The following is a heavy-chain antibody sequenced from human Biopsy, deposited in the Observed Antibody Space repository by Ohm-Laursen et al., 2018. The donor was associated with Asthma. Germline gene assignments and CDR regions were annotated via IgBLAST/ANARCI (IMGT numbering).Heavy chain of an antibody. V-gene: IGHV3-48*02. CDR3: ARDAGYCGGDCYSLLEYYYYYYGMDV. D-gene: IGHD2-21*02. Sequence: SLRLSCAASAFTFSRYWMIWVRQAPGKGLEWVSYISSRSTIYYAASVKGRFTISRDNAKNSLYLQMNSLRDEDTAVYYCARDAGYCGGDCYSLLEYYYYYYGMDVWGQGTTVTVSS. CDR1: AFTFSRYW. J-gene: IGHJ6*02. CDR2: ISSRSTI.